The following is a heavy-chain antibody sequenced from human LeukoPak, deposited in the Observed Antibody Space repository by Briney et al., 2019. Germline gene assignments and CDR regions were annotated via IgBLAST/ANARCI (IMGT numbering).Heavy chain of an antibody. Sequence: SETLSLTCAGSGGSILSTNWWSWVRQPPGRGLEWIGEVHLSGASNYNPSLKSRVNMSIDKSRNQLSLELTSVTAADTAMYYCARESGAFSPFGFWGQGTLVTVSS. V-gene: IGHV4-4*02. CDR2: VHLSGAS. CDR1: GGSILSTNW. J-gene: IGHJ1*01. D-gene: IGHD1-26*01. CDR3: ARESGAFSPFGF.